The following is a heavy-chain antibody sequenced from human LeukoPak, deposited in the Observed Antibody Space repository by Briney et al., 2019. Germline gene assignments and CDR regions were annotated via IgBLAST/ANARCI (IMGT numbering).Heavy chain of an antibody. CDR3: TRDQEGSGWYVGYYYYYYMDV. D-gene: IGHD6-19*01. CDR1: GFTVSSNS. CDR2: IYSDNT. Sequence: GGSLRLSCTVSGFTVSSNSMSWVRQAPGKGLEWVSFIYSDNTHYSDSVKGRFTISRDNSKNTLYLQMNSLRAEDTAVYYCTRDQEGSGWYVGYYYYYYMDVWGKGTTVTVSS. J-gene: IGHJ6*03. V-gene: IGHV3-53*01.